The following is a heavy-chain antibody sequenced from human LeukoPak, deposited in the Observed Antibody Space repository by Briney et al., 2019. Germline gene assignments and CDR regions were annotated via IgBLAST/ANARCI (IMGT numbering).Heavy chain of an antibody. CDR3: ARAPFYYDSSGYPYFDG. CDR1: GFTVSGNY. CDR2: IYSGDST. Sequence: PGGSLRLSCAASGFTVSGNYMSWVRQAPGKGLEWVSIIYSGDSTYYADSVKGRFTISRDNSKNTLYLQMNSLRAEDTALYYCARAPFYYDSSGYPYFDGWGQGTLVTVSS. V-gene: IGHV3-66*01. J-gene: IGHJ4*02. D-gene: IGHD3-22*01.